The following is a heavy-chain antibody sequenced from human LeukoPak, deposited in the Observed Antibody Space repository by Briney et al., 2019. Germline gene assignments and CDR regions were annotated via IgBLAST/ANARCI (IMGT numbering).Heavy chain of an antibody. V-gene: IGHV4-34*01. CDR2: INHSGST. CDR1: GGSFSGYY. D-gene: IGHD3-3*01. J-gene: IGHJ1*01. Sequence: SETLSLTCAVYGGSFSGYYWSWIRQPPGKGLEWIGEINHSGSTNYNPSLKSRVTISVDTSKNQFSLKLSSVTAADTAVYYCAATYYDFWSGYYGDFQHWGQSTLVTVSS. CDR3: AATYYDFWSGYYGDFQH.